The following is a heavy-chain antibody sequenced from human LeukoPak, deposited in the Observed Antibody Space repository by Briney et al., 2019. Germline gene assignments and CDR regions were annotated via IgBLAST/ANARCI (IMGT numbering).Heavy chain of an antibody. CDR1: GFTFSSYS. Sequence: GGSLRLSCAASGFTFSSYSMNWVRQAPGKGLEWISYISDSSRTIYYADSVKGRFTISRDNAKNSLYLQMNSLRAEDTAVYYCAKAEPASGCDYWGQGTLVTVSS. CDR2: ISDSSRTI. CDR3: AKAEPASGCDY. V-gene: IGHV3-48*01. J-gene: IGHJ4*02. D-gene: IGHD1-14*01.